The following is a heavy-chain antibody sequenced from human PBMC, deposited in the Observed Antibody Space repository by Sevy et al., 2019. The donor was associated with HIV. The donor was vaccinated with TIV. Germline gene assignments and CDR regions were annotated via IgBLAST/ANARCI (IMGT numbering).Heavy chain of an antibody. V-gene: IGHV3-30-3*01. CDR3: ARGGVPAYYDSSGYLKHFDY. CDR2: ISYDGSNK. Sequence: GGSLRLSCAASGFTFSSYAMHWVRQAPVKGLEWVAVISYDGSNKDYADSVKGRFTISRDNSKNTLYLQMNSLRAEDTAVYYCARGGVPAYYDSSGYLKHFDYWGQGTLVTVSS. CDR1: GFTFSSYA. J-gene: IGHJ4*02. D-gene: IGHD3-22*01.